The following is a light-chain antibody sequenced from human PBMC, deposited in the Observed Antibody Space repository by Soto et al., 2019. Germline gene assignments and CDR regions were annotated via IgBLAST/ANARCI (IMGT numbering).Light chain of an antibody. J-gene: IGKJ3*01. CDR3: QKCNTVPPT. CDR1: QGISNY. V-gene: IGKV1-27*01. Sequence: DIQMTQSPSSLSASVGDRVSITCRASQGISNYVCWYQQKPGKVPKLLIFPASTLQSGVPSRFSGSGFGTDCPLTISSLQPEDGATYYCQKCNTVPPTFGPGTKVDLK. CDR2: PAS.